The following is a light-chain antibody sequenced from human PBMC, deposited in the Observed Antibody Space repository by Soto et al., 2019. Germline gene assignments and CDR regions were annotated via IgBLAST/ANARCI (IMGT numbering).Light chain of an antibody. V-gene: IGKV2-28*01. J-gene: IGKJ1*01. CDR1: QSLLHSNGYTY. CDR3: MQTLQTRT. CDR2: MGS. Sequence: DIVVTQSPLSLTVTPGEPASISCRSSQSLLHSNGYTYLEWYLQKPGQSPQVLIYMGSNRASGGPDRFSGSGSGTDFTLTISRVEAEAAGVYYCMQTLQTRTFGQGTKVEI.